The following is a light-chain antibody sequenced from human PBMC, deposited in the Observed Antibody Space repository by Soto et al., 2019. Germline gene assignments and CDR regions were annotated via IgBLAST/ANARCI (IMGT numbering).Light chain of an antibody. Sequence: DIQMTQSPSTLSGSVGDRVTITCRASQTISSWLAWYQQKPGKAPNLLIYAASTLQSGVPSRFSSSGSGTDFTLTISSLQPEDFATYYCQQLESYPSTFGGGTKVDI. CDR1: QTISSW. V-gene: IGKV1-5*01. CDR2: AAS. CDR3: QQLESYPST. J-gene: IGKJ4*01.